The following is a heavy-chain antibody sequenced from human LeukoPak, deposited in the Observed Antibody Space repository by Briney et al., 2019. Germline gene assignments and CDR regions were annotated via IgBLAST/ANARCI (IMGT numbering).Heavy chain of an antibody. D-gene: IGHD6-19*01. Sequence: GESLQISCKGSGYSFTTYWIGWVRQMPGKGLEWMGIIYPGDSDIRYSPSFQGQVTISADKSISTAYLQWSSLKASDTAMYYCARQLGLTSGWYDYWGQGTLVTVSS. CDR1: GYSFTTYW. V-gene: IGHV5-51*01. J-gene: IGHJ4*02. CDR3: ARQLGLTSGWYDY. CDR2: IYPGDSDI.